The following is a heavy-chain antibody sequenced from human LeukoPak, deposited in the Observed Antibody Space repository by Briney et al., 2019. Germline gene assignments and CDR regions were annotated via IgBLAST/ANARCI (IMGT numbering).Heavy chain of an antibody. CDR1: GYTFTSYG. CDR2: ISAYNGNT. CDR3: ARGYSSSWQNWFDP. D-gene: IGHD6-13*01. V-gene: IGHV1-18*01. J-gene: IGHJ5*02. Sequence: GASVKVSCKASGYTFTSYGTSWVRQAPGQGLEWMGWISAYNGNTNYAQKLQGRVTMTTDTSTSTAYMELRSLRSDDTAVYYCARGYSSSWQNWFDPWGQGTLVTVSS.